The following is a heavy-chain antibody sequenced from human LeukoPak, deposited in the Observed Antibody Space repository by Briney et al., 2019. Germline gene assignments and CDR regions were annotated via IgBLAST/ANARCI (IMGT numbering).Heavy chain of an antibody. CDR2: INPSGGST. V-gene: IGHV1-46*01. Sequence: ASVTVSCKASGYTFTSYYMHWVRQAPGQGLEWMGIINPSGGSTSYAQKFQGRVTITRDMSTSTVYMELSSLRSEDTAVYYCAADSSGYYFYYYMDVWGKGTTVTVSS. J-gene: IGHJ6*03. CDR1: GYTFTSYY. D-gene: IGHD3-22*01. CDR3: AADSSGYYFYYYMDV.